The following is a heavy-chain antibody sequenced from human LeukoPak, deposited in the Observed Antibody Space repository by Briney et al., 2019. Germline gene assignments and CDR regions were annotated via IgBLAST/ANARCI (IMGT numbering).Heavy chain of an antibody. CDR2: INPNSGGT. Sequence: ASVKVSCKASGYTFTGYYMHWVRQAPGQGLEWMGWINPNSGGTNYAQKFQGRVTMTRDTSISTAYMELSRLRSDDTAVYYCAREMLEVELGNFDYWGQGTLVTVSS. V-gene: IGHV1-2*02. J-gene: IGHJ4*02. D-gene: IGHD7-27*01. CDR1: GYTFTGYY. CDR3: AREMLEVELGNFDY.